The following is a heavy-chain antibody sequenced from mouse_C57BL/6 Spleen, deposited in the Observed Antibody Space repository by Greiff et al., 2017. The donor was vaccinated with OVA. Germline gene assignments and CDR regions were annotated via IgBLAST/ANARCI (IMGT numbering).Heavy chain of an antibody. CDR1: GFNIKDYY. V-gene: IGHV14-2*01. D-gene: IGHD4-1*01. CDR3: ARTGPYYYAMDY. CDR2: IDPEDGET. J-gene: IGHJ4*01. Sequence: VQLQQSGAELVKPGASVKLSCTASGFNIKDYYMHWVKQRTEQGLEWIGRIDPEDGETKYAPKFPGTATITADTSSNTAYLQLSSLTSEDTAVYYCARTGPYYYAMDYWGQGTSVTVSS.